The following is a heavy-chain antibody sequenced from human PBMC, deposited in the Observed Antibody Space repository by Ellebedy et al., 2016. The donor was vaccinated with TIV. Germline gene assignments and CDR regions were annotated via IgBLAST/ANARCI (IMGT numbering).Heavy chain of an antibody. Sequence: PGGSLRLSCAASGFTVNSNYMYWVRQAPGKGLEWVSGVYADGTTYYTDSVKGRSTISRDNSNNILFLQMNSLRVEDTAVYFCAGDPSGWGSGWLAHWGQGTLVTVSS. J-gene: IGHJ4*02. V-gene: IGHV3-66*01. D-gene: IGHD6-19*01. CDR1: GFTVNSNY. CDR3: AGDPSGWGSGWLAH. CDR2: VYADGTT.